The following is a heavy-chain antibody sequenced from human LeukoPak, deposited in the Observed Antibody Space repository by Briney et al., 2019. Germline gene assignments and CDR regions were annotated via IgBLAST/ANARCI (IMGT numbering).Heavy chain of an antibody. CDR3: AGFGVVNPFDY. V-gene: IGHV4-59*01. Sequence: PSETLSLTCTVSGGSISSYYWIWIRQPPGKGLEWIGYIYYSGSTNYNPSLKSRVTISVDTSKNQFSLKLSSVTAADTAVYYCAGFGVVNPFDYWGQGTLVTVSS. J-gene: IGHJ4*02. CDR2: IYYSGST. D-gene: IGHD3-3*01. CDR1: GGSISSYY.